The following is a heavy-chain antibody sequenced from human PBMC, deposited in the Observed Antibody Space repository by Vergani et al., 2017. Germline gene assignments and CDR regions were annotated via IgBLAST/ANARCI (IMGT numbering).Heavy chain of an antibody. D-gene: IGHD3-22*01. CDR1: GDSISSGVYY. CDR2: IYSTGST. CDR3: ARMGGYDKGDAVRIGYCDS. V-gene: IGHV4-31*03. Sequence: QVQLQESGPGLVKPSQTLSLTCSVSGDSISSGVYYLNWIRQHPGKGLEWIGYIYSTGSTNHNPSLRRRINMSVETSKNQFSLKLNSVTAADTAMYYCARMGGYDKGDAVRIGYCDSWGPGIRVTVSS. J-gene: IGHJ4*02.